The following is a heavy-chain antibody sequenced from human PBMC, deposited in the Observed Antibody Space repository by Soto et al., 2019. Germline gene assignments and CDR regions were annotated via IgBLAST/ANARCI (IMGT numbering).Heavy chain of an antibody. CDR2: INPNSGGT. CDR3: ARDVAGTAYFDY. V-gene: IGHV1-2*04. J-gene: IGHJ4*02. CDR1: GYTFTGYY. D-gene: IGHD6-19*01. Sequence: PVKASYKAAGYTFTGYYMPWVRQAPGQGLEWMGWINPNSGGTNYAQKFQGWVTMTRDTSISTAYMELSRLRSDDTAVYYCARDVAGTAYFDYWGQGTLVTVSS.